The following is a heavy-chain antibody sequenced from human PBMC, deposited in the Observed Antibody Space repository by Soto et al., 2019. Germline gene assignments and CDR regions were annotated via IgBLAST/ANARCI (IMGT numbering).Heavy chain of an antibody. CDR1: GYTFTGYY. J-gene: IGHJ4*02. CDR3: ASSKQQLADYFDY. Sequence: ASVKVSCKASGYTFTGYYMHWVRQAPGQGLEWMGWINPNSGGTNYAQKFQGWVTMTRDTSISTAYMELSRLRSDDTAVYHCASSKQQLADYFDYWGQGTLVTVSS. D-gene: IGHD6-13*01. CDR2: INPNSGGT. V-gene: IGHV1-2*04.